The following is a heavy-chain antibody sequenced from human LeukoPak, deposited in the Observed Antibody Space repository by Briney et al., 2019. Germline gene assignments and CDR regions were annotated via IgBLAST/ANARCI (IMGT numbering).Heavy chain of an antibody. D-gene: IGHD2-8*01. CDR1: GGTFSSYA. Sequence: SVKVSCKASGGTFSSYAISWVRQAPGQGLEWMGRIIPILGIANYAQKFQGRVTITADKSTSTAYMELSSLRSEDTAVYYCARSDYCTNGVCYTPFDSWGQGTLVTVSS. V-gene: IGHV1-69*04. J-gene: IGHJ4*02. CDR3: ARSDYCTNGVCYTPFDS. CDR2: IIPILGIA.